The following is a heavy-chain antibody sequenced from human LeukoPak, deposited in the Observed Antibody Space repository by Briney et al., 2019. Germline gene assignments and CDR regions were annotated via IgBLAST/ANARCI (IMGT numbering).Heavy chain of an antibody. CDR3: ARDLYEGGEGMDY. D-gene: IGHD3-16*01. CDR1: GYTFTGYY. J-gene: IGHJ4*02. Sequence: ASVKVSCKASGYTFTGYYMHWVRQAPGQGLEWMGWINPNSGGTNYAQKFQGRVTMTRDTSISTAYMELSRLRSDDTAVYYCARDLYEGGEGMDYWGQGTLVTVSS. V-gene: IGHV1-2*02. CDR2: INPNSGGT.